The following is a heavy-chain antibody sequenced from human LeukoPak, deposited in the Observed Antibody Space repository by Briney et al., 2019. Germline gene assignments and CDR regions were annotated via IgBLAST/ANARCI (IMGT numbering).Heavy chain of an antibody. J-gene: IGHJ4*02. CDR1: GFTFSSYA. CDR3: AKQTRTSGAHFDS. V-gene: IGHV3-23*01. D-gene: IGHD2-15*01. CDR2: IGGTGGRT. Sequence: GGSLRLSCTASGFTFSSYAANWVRLAPGKGMEWVSIIGGTGGRTYYADSVRGRFTISRDNSKNTLYLQMHSLRAEDTAVYYCAKQTRTSGAHFDSWGQGTLVAVSS.